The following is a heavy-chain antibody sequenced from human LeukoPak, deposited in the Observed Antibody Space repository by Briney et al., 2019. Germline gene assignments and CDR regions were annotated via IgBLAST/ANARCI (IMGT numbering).Heavy chain of an antibody. Sequence: GGSLRPSCAASGFTFDDYGMSWVRQAPGKGLEWVSGINWNGGSTGYADSVKGRFTISRDNAKSSLYLQMNSLRAEDTALYYCTTGGYSGYDSDYWGQGTLVTVSS. CDR1: GFTFDDYG. CDR2: INWNGGST. V-gene: IGHV3-20*04. D-gene: IGHD5-12*01. J-gene: IGHJ4*02. CDR3: TTGGYSGYDSDY.